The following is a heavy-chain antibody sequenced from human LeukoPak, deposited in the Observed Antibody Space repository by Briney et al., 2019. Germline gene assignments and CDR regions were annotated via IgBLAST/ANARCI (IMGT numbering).Heavy chain of an antibody. CDR1: GFTFSNAW. V-gene: IGHV3-74*01. D-gene: IGHD3-22*01. Sequence: GGSLRLSCAASGFTFSNAWMSWVRQAPGKGLVWVSRIKSDGSTNYADSVKGRFTISRDNAKNTVSLQMNSLRAEDTGVYFCARAPSEIGGYYPEYFRHWGQGTLVTVSS. CDR3: ARAPSEIGGYYPEYFRH. CDR2: IKSDGST. J-gene: IGHJ1*01.